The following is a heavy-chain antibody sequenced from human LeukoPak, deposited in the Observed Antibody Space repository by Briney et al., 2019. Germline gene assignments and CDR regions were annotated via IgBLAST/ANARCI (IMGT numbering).Heavy chain of an antibody. Sequence: GGSLRLSCAASGFTFSSYAMSWVRQAPGKGLEWVSAISGSGDSTYYADSVKGRFTISRDNSKNTLYLQMNSLRAEDTAVYYCAKDLEDIVVVPAAIDYWGQGTLVTVSS. CDR1: GFTFSSYA. CDR3: AKDLEDIVVVPAAIDY. D-gene: IGHD2-2*01. J-gene: IGHJ4*02. V-gene: IGHV3-23*01. CDR2: ISGSGDST.